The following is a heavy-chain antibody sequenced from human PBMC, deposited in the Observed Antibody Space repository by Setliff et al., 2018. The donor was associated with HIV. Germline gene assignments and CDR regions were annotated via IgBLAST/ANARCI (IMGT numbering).Heavy chain of an antibody. CDR2: ISSTGGTT. CDR1: GFTFSRYE. J-gene: IGHJ5*02. CDR3: GKDSSDWSDG. V-gene: IGHV3-48*03. Sequence: GGSLRLSCAASGFTFSRYEMNWVRQAPGKGLEWVSYISSTGGTTYYADSVKGRFTISRDNSKNTLFLQVKSLTAEDTAIYYCGKDSSDWSDGWGQGTLVTVSS. D-gene: IGHD3-22*01.